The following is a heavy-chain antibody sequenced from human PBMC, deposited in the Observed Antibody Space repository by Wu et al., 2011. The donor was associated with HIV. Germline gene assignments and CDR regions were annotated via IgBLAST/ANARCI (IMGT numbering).Heavy chain of an antibody. CDR3: ARWVGAPCWFDP. CDR2: INPNSGDT. CDR1: GYTFTGYY. J-gene: IGHJ5*02. D-gene: IGHD1-26*01. Sequence: QVQLVQSGAEVKKPGASVKVSCKASGYTFTGYYMHWVRQAPGQGLEWMGWINPNSGDTNYAQKFQGRVTLTRDTSISTAYMELIRLRSDDTAVYYCARWVGAPCWFDPWGQGTLVTVSS. V-gene: IGHV1-2*02.